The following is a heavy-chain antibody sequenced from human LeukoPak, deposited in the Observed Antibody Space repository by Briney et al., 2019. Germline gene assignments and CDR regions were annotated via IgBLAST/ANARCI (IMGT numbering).Heavy chain of an antibody. J-gene: IGHJ3*02. Sequence: PSETLSLTCTVSGGSISSSSYYWGWIRQPPGKGLEWIGSIYYSGSTYYNPSLKSRVTISVDTSKNQFSLKLSSVTAADTAVYYCARDLDDYYDSSGYLYAFDIWGQGTMVTVSS. CDR3: ARDLDDYYDSSGYLYAFDI. CDR2: IYYSGST. D-gene: IGHD3-22*01. CDR1: GGSISSSSYY. V-gene: IGHV4-39*07.